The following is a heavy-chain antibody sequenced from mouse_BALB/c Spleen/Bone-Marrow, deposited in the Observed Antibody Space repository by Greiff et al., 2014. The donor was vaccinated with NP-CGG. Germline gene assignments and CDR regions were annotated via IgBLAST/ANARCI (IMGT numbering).Heavy chain of an antibody. CDR3: ARGDFNYYFDY. CDR2: IFPGDGSP. V-gene: IGHV1S56*01. D-gene: IGHD3-3*01. CDR1: GYIFTNYD. Sequence: VQLQQSGTELIKPGASVKLSCKASGYIFTNYDINWVRQRPEQGLEWIGWIFPGDGSPKYNEKFKDKATLTTDKSSSTAFMQLSRRTTEDSAVYFCARGDFNYYFDYWGQGTTLTVSS. J-gene: IGHJ2*01.